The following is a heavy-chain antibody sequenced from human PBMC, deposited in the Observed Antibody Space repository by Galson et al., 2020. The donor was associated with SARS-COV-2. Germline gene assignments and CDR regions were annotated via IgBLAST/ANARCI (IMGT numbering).Heavy chain of an antibody. CDR3: ASTPQNYYGSGSYYTGWFDP. Sequence: GESLKISCAASGFTFSSYAMHWVRQAPGKGLEWVAVISYDGSNKYYADSVKGRFTISRDNSKNTLYLQMNSLRAEDTAVYYCASTPQNYYGSGSYYTGWFDPWGQGTLVTVSS. V-gene: IGHV3-30-3*01. CDR1: GFTFSSYA. J-gene: IGHJ5*02. D-gene: IGHD3-10*01. CDR2: ISYDGSNK.